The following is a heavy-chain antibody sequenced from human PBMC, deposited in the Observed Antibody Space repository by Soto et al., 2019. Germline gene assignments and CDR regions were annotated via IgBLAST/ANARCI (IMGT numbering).Heavy chain of an antibody. J-gene: IGHJ3*02. V-gene: IGHV3-23*01. CDR1: GFTFSHYA. CDR2: ISGSGGGA. D-gene: IGHD4-17*01. Sequence: GGSLRLSCAASGFTFSHYAISWVRQAPGKGLEWVSGISGSGGGAYYADSVKGRFTISRDKSKNTLYLQMNSLRAEDTAVYYCAKDTPRSYGYAFDIWGQGTMVTVSS. CDR3: AKDTPRSYGYAFDI.